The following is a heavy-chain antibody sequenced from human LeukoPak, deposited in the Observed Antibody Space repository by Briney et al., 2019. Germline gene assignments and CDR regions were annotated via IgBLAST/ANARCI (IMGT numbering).Heavy chain of an antibody. CDR2: ISSGSTI. V-gene: IGHV3-11*01. CDR1: GFTFSDYY. J-gene: IGHJ5*02. D-gene: IGHD6-13*01. Sequence: TGGSLRLSCAASGFTFSDYYMSWIRQAPGKGLEWVSYISSGSTIYYADSVKGRFTISRDNAKNSLYLQMNSLRAEDTAVYYCARTVEYSSSWFPNNWFDPWGQGTLVTVSS. CDR3: ARTVEYSSSWFPNNWFDP.